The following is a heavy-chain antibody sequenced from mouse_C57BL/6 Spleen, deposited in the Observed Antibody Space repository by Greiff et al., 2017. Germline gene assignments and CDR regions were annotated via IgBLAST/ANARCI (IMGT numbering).Heavy chain of an antibody. J-gene: IGHJ2*01. V-gene: IGHV1-69*01. CDR3: ARGIILRDFDY. D-gene: IGHD3-3*01. CDR1: GYTFTSYW. CDR2: IDPSDSYT. Sequence: QVQLQQPGAELVMPGASVKLSCKASGYTFTSYWMHWVKQRPGQVLEWIGEIDPSDSYTNYNQKFKGKSTLTVDKSSSTAYMQLSSLTSEDSAVYYCARGIILRDFDYWGQGTTLTVSS.